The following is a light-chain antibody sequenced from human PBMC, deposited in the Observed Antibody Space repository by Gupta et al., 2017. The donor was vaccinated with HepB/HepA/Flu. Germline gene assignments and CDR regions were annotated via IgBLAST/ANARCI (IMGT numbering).Light chain of an antibody. V-gene: IGLV2-8*01. CDR1: SSDVGGYNY. CDR3: SSYAGSNNLRV. Sequence: HSPLTLPPSPSVSPGHSVTISCTGTSSDVGGYNYVSWYQQHPGKAPTIMIYEVSKRPSGVPDRFSGAKSGNTASLTVSGRQAEDEADYYCSSYAGSNNLRVFGGGTKLTVL. J-gene: IGLJ2*01. CDR2: EVS.